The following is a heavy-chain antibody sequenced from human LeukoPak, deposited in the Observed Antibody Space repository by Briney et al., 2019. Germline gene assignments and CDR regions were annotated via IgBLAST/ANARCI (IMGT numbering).Heavy chain of an antibody. CDR3: ARDRSEGWFDP. CDR2: ISAYNGNT. Sequence: ASVTVSCKASGYTFTSYGISWVRQAPGEGLEWMGWISAYNGNTNYAQKLQGRVTMTTDTSTSTAYMELRSLRSDDTAVYYCARDRSEGWFDPWGQGTLVTVSS. J-gene: IGHJ5*02. V-gene: IGHV1-18*04. CDR1: GYTFTSYG.